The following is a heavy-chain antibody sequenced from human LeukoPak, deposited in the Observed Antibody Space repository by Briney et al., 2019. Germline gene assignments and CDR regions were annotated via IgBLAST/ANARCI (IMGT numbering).Heavy chain of an antibody. CDR3: ARDLGATAYSDY. CDR2: ISSSSSYI. D-gene: IGHD1-26*01. Sequence: PGGSLRLSCAASGFTFSSYSMNWVRQAPGKGLEWVSSISSSSSYIYYTDSVKGRFTISRDNAKNSLYLQMNSLRAEDTAVYYCARDLGATAYSDYWGQGTLVTVSS. J-gene: IGHJ4*02. V-gene: IGHV3-21*01. CDR1: GFTFSSYS.